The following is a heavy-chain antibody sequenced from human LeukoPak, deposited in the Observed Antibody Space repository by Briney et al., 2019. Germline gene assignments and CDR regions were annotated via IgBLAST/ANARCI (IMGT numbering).Heavy chain of an antibody. Sequence: PSETLSLTCTVSGGSISSYYWSWIRQPPGKGLEWIGYIYYSGSTNYNPPLKSRVTISVDTSKNQFSLKLSSVTAADTAVYYCARDHPPWQFGTWGQGTLVTVSS. CDR3: ARDHPPWQFGT. J-gene: IGHJ5*02. CDR1: GGSISSYY. D-gene: IGHD3-16*01. CDR2: IYYSGST. V-gene: IGHV4-59*01.